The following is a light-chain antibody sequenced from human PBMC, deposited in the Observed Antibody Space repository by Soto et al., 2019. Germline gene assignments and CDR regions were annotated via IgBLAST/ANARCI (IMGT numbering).Light chain of an antibody. CDR1: SSDVGGYKY. CDR2: EVN. Sequence: QSALTQPPSASGSPGQSVTIFRTGTSSDVGGYKYVSWYQQHPGKAPKLMIFEVNKRPSGVPDRFSGSKSGNTASLTVSGLQAEDEADYYCSSYAGINNLGVFGTGTKVTVL. CDR3: SSYAGINNLGV. J-gene: IGLJ1*01. V-gene: IGLV2-8*01.